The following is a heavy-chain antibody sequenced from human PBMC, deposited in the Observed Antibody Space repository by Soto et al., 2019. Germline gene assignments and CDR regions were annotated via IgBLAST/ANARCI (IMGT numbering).Heavy chain of an antibody. J-gene: IGHJ5*02. Sequence: QVHLQESAPGLVKPSETLSLTCSVSGDSVKSVGYYWTWIRQPPGKGFEWLGDIYNTGTSRYNASLRGRLTISADASSNTFSLTLTSVTAADTAVYFCGRGVSSGWNPTMVDPWGHGSL. CDR3: GRGVSSGWNPTMVDP. CDR2: IYNTGTS. D-gene: IGHD6-25*01. V-gene: IGHV4-30-4*08. CDR1: GDSVKSVGYY.